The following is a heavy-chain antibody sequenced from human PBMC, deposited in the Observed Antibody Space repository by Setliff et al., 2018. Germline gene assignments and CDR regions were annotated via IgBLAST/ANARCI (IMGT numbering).Heavy chain of an antibody. Sequence: SVKVSCKASGGTFSSYAISWVRQAPGQGLEWMGGIIPIFGTANYAQKFQGRVTITADESTNTAYMELSSLRSEDTAVYYCARDSRGLVPAAIEGSYYYYGMDVWGQGTTVTVSS. V-gene: IGHV1-69*13. D-gene: IGHD2-2*02. CDR2: IIPIFGTA. CDR1: GGTFSSYA. CDR3: ARDSRGLVPAAIEGSYYYYGMDV. J-gene: IGHJ6*02.